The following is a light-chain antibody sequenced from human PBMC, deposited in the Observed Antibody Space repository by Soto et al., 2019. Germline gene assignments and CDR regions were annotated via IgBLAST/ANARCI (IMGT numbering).Light chain of an antibody. V-gene: IGKV3-20*01. CDR2: GVS. CDR1: QTITNDY. J-gene: IGKJ1*01. CDR3: QQYDDSSRT. Sequence: IVLTQSPGTLALSPGERATLSCSATQTITNDYLAWYQQKPGQAPRLLIYGVSSRAPGIPDRFRGSGSGTDFTLSISRLEPEDFAVYYCQQYDDSSRTFGQGTKVDIK.